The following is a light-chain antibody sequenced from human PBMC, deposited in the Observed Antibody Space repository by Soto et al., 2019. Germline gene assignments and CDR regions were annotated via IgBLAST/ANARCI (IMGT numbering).Light chain of an antibody. CDR2: GND. Sequence: QSVLTQPPSASGTPGQSVTISCSGSSSNIGGNIVNWYQQLPGTAPKLLIFGNDQRPSWVPDRFSGSKSGTSASLAISGLQSEDEANYYCAAWDDSLNGVVFGGGTKLTVL. CDR1: SSNIGGNI. J-gene: IGLJ2*01. CDR3: AAWDDSLNGVV. V-gene: IGLV1-44*01.